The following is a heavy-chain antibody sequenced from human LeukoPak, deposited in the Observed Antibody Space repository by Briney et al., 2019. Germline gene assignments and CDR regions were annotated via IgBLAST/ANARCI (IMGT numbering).Heavy chain of an antibody. J-gene: IGHJ4*02. CDR3: ARLRDSSSPGDFDF. D-gene: IGHD6-6*01. V-gene: IGHV1-2*02. Sequence: ASVKVSCKASGYTFIGYYLHWVRHAPGQGLEWMVWMNPKSGGTNYLQKFQGRVTMTRDTSISTAYMELIRVKSDDTAVYYCARLRDSSSPGDFDFWGQGTLVTVSS. CDR2: MNPKSGGT. CDR1: GYTFIGYY.